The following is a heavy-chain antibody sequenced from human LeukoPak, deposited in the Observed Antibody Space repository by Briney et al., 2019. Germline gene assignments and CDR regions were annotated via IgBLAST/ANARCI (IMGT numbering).Heavy chain of an antibody. CDR2: IYPGDSDT. CDR1: GYSFTSYW. D-gene: IGHD2-2*01. CDR3: ARQGHPSYHHDYYYYMDV. V-gene: IGHV5-51*01. Sequence: GESLKISCKGSGYSFTSYWIGWVRQMPGKGLEWMGIIYPGDSDTRYSPSFQGQVTISADKSISTAYLQWSSLKASDTAMYYCARQGHPSYHHDYYYYMDVWGKGTTVTVSS. J-gene: IGHJ6*03.